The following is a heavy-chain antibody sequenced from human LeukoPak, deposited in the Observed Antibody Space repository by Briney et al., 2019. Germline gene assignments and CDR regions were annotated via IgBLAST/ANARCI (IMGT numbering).Heavy chain of an antibody. V-gene: IGHV1-2*06. CDR3: ARGSNWKENWFDP. D-gene: IGHD1-1*01. CDR2: INPNGGDT. CDR1: GYTFTDYH. Sequence: ASVKVSCKASGYTFTDYHMHWVRQAPGQGLEWVGRINPNGGDTNYAQKFQGRVTMTRDTSITTAYMELSSLRSDDTAVYYCARGSNWKENWFDPWGQGTLVIISS. J-gene: IGHJ5*02.